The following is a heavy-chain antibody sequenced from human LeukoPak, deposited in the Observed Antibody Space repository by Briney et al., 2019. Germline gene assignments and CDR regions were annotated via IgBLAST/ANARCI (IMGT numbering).Heavy chain of an antibody. CDR2: INHSGST. V-gene: IGHV4-34*01. CDR1: GGSFSGYY. J-gene: IGHJ4*02. D-gene: IGHD5-18*01. CDR3: ARVSRGYSYGYFDY. Sequence: PSETLSLTCAVYGGSFSGYYWSWIRQPPGKGLEWIGEINHSGSTNYNPSLKSRVTISVGTSKNQFSLKLSSVTAADTAVYYCARVSRGYSYGYFDYWGQGTLVTVSS.